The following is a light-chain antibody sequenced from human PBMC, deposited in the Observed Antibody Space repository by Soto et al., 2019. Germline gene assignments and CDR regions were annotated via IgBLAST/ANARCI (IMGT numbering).Light chain of an antibody. CDR3: QQYRNWPPLT. CDR2: AAS. CDR1: QSVGRA. V-gene: IGKV3-15*01. J-gene: IGKJ4*01. Sequence: EIVMTQSPATFSVSPGETATLSCRASQSVGRAVAWYQHKPGQAPRHLIVAASIRATGVPGRFSGGGSGTEFTLTISSLQSEDFAVYYCQQYRNWPPLTFSGGTTVEIK.